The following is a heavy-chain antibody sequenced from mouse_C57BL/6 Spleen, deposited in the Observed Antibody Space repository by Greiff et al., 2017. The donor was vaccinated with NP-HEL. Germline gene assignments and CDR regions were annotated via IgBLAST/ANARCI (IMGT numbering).Heavy chain of an antibody. CDR2: IHPNSGST. D-gene: IGHD1-1*01. V-gene: IGHV1-64*01. J-gene: IGHJ4*01. CDR3: ARVYGSSYAMDY. Sequence: VQLQQPGAELVKPGASVKLSCKASGYTFTSYWMHWVKQRPGQGLEWIGMIHPNSGSTNYNEKFKSKATLTVAKSSSTVYMHLSSLTSEDAAVYYCARVYGSSYAMDYWGQGTSVAVAS. CDR1: GYTFTSYW.